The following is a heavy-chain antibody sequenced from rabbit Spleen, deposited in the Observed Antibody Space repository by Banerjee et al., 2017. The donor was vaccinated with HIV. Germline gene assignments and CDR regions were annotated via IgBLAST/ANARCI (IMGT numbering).Heavy chain of an antibody. CDR3: ARDLVGVIGWNFNL. J-gene: IGHJ4*01. V-gene: IGHV1S40*01. CDR2: IDSVFGST. Sequence: QSLEESGGGLVKPGASLTLTCKASGFSFSSGYDMCWVRQAPGKGLEWIACIDSVFGSTYYVSWAKGRFTISKTSSTTVTLQMTSLTGADTATYFCARDLVGVIGWNFNLWGPGTLVTVS. D-gene: IGHD1-1*01. CDR1: GFSFSSGYD.